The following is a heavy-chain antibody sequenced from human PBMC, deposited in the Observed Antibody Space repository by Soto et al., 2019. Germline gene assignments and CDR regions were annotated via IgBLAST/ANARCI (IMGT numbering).Heavy chain of an antibody. J-gene: IGHJ4*02. D-gene: IGHD1-26*01. CDR1: GFTFSSYW. Sequence: GGSLRLSCAASGFTFSSYWMSWVRQAPGKGLEWVANIKQDGSEKYYVDSVKGRFTISRDNAKNSLYLQMNSLRAEDTAVYYCARDSEWELLGGNYWGQGTLVTVSS. CDR2: IKQDGSEK. CDR3: ARDSEWELLGGNY. V-gene: IGHV3-7*04.